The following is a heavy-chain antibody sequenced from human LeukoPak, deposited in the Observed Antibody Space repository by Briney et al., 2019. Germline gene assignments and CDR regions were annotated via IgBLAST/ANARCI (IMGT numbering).Heavy chain of an antibody. Sequence: GGSLKLSCAASGFTFSGSAMHWVRQASGKGLEWVGRIRSKANSYATAYAASVKGRFTISRDDSKNTAYLQMNSLKTEDTAVYYCTRLPNYGDNWFDPWGREPWSPSPQ. CDR3: TRLPNYGDNWFDP. J-gene: IGHJ5*02. CDR2: IRSKANSYAT. V-gene: IGHV3-73*01. CDR1: GFTFSGSA. D-gene: IGHD3-16*01.